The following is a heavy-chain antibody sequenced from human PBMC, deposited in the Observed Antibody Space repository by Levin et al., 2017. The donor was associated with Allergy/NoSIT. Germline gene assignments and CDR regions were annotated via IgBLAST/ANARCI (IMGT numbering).Heavy chain of an antibody. CDR2: IINSGVGT. V-gene: IGHV3-23*01. Sequence: GGSLRLSCAASGFTFNNYAMSWVRQAPGKGLEWVSAIINSGVGTYYADSVKGRFTISRDNSKNTMYLQMNSMRAEDTAVYFCAKDAIRGSDQPYYFDYWGQGPLVTASS. CDR3: AKDAIRGSDQPYYFDY. J-gene: IGHJ4*02. CDR1: GFTFNNYA. D-gene: IGHD6-19*01.